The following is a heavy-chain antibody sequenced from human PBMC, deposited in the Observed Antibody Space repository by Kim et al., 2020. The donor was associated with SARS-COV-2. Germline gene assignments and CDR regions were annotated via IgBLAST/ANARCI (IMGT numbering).Heavy chain of an antibody. CDR1: GFTFSSYG. D-gene: IGHD6-19*01. J-gene: IGHJ4*01. CDR2: ISYDGSNK. Sequence: GGSLRLSCAASGFTFSSYGMHWVRQAPGKGLEWVAVISYDGSNKYYADSVKGRFTISRDNSKNTLYLQMNSLRAEDTAVYYCAKDCSKWLVRPLWYFDY. V-gene: IGHV3-30*18. CDR3: AKDCSKWLVRPLWYFDY.